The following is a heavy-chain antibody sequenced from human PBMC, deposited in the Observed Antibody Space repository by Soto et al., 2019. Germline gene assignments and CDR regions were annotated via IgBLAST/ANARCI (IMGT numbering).Heavy chain of an antibody. CDR3: AREIVTAGGNNYFDP. D-gene: IGHD2-21*02. CDR2: VYHTGDT. CDR1: GGTVASSHW. V-gene: IGHV4-4*02. Sequence: KLSETLSLTCGVSGGTVASSHWWSWVRQSPGGGLEWIGNVYHTGDTNFNPSLQSRVTISVDKSNNQFSLRLNSLTAADTAVYFCAREIVTAGGNNYFDPWGPGTLVTVSS. J-gene: IGHJ5*02.